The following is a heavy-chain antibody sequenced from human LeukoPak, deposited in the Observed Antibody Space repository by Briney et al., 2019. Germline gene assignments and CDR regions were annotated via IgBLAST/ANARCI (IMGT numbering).Heavy chain of an antibody. CDR1: GFSLSGYW. J-gene: IGHJ6*02. V-gene: IGHV3-74*01. Sequence: GGSLRLSCAASGFSLSGYWVHWVRQAPGKGRVWVSCIKSDGGDTIYADSVKGRFTISRDNANNMLYLQMNSLRAEDTAVYYCVRDAHRGMDVWGQGTTVTVSS. CDR3: VRDAHRGMDV. CDR2: IKSDGGDT.